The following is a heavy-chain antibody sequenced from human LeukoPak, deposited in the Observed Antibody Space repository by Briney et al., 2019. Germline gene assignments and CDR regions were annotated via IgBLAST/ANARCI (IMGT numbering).Heavy chain of an antibody. J-gene: IGHJ4*02. V-gene: IGHV4-38-2*01. CDR3: ARGRTSFDY. D-gene: IGHD4/OR15-4a*01. Sequence: SETLSLTCAVSGYSISSGYQWAWIRPSPGKGLEWIGSIYHSGSAHYNPSLKSRVTISVETSKNQFSLKMYSVTAADTAVYYCARGRTSFDYWGQGTLVTVSS. CDR1: GYSISSGYQ. CDR2: IYHSGSA.